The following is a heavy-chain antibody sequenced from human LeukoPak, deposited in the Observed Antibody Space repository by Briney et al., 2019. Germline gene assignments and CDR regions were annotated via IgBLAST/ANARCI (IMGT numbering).Heavy chain of an antibody. CDR1: GGSISGYY. CDR3: ARVGWGDYLDY. V-gene: IGHV4-59*01. D-gene: IGHD1-26*01. CDR2: IYYSGST. Sequence: SETLSLTCTVSGGSISGYYWSWIRQSPGKGLEWIGYIYYSGSTNYNPSLKSRVTISVDTSKNQFSLKLSSVTAADTAVYYCARVGWGDYLDYWGQGTLVTVSS. J-gene: IGHJ4*02.